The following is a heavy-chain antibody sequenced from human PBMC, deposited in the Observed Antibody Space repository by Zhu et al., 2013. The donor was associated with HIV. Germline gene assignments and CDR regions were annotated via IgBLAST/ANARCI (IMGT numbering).Heavy chain of an antibody. CDR3: AREVTRMVRGVIIRHFDY. CDR2: IIPIFGTA. D-gene: IGHD3-10*01. CDR1: GGTFSSYA. Sequence: QVQLVQSGAEVKKPGSSVKVSCKASGGTFSSYAISWVRQAPGQGLEWMGGIIPIFGTANYAQKFQGRVTITADESTSTAYMELSSLRSEDTAVYYCAREVTRMVRGVIIRHFDYWGQGTLVTVSS. V-gene: IGHV1-69*01. J-gene: IGHJ4*02.